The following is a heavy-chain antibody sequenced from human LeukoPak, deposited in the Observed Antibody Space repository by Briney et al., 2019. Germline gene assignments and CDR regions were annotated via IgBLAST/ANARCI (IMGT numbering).Heavy chain of an antibody. V-gene: IGHV1-69*04. CDR2: IIPILGIA. Sequence: SVKVSCKASGGTFSSYAISWVRQAPGQGLEWMGRIIPILGIANYAQKFQGRVTITADKSTSTAYMELSSLRSEDTAVCYCARVGDGYNLTPNYYYYGMDVWGQGTTVTVSS. CDR3: ARVGDGYNLTPNYYYYGMDV. J-gene: IGHJ6*02. CDR1: GGTFSSYA. D-gene: IGHD5-24*01.